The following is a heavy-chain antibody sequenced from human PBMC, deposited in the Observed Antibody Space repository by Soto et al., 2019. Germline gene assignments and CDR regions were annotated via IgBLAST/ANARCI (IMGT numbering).Heavy chain of an antibody. CDR3: ARDSNWNAPIFGY. J-gene: IGHJ4*02. V-gene: IGHV3-33*08. CDR2: IWYDGSNK. Sequence: PWGSLRLSCAASGFTFTSYAFTWFRQAPGKGLEWVAVIWYDGSNKYYADSVKGRFTISRDNSKNTLYLQMNSLRAEDTAVYYCARDSNWNAPIFGYWGQGNLVTVYS. CDR1: GFTFTSYA. D-gene: IGHD1-1*01.